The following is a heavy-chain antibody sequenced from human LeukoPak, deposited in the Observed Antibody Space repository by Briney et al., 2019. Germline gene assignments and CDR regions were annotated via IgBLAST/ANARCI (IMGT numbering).Heavy chain of an antibody. J-gene: IGHJ6*02. CDR2: ISKTSSYI. D-gene: IGHD3-10*01. CDR3: ARDYGSGSSYYYYGMDV. V-gene: IGHV3-21*01. Sequence: GGSLRLSCAASGFTFSNYNMNWVRQAPGKGLEWVSSISKTSSYIYYADSVKGRFTISSDNAKNSLNLQMNSLRAEDTAVYYCARDYGSGSSYYYYGMDVWGQGTTVTVSS. CDR1: GFTFSNYN.